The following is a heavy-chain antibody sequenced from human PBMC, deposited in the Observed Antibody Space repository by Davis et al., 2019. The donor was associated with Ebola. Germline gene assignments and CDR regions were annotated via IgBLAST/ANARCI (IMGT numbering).Heavy chain of an antibody. CDR2: ISHDGGHK. V-gene: IGHV3-30-3*01. CDR3: VRVGGEYCSSSSCYFDY. CDR1: GFTFSSYA. J-gene: IGHJ4*02. D-gene: IGHD2-2*01. Sequence: GGSLRLSCGASGFTFSSYAMSWVRQAPGKGLEWVAVISHDGGHKYSVKGRFTISRDNSKNTLYLQMNSLTTDDTAVYYCVRVGGEYCSSSSCYFDYWGQGTLVTVSS.